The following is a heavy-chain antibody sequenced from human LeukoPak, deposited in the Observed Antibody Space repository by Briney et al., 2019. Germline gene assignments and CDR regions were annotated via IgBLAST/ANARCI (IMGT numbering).Heavy chain of an antibody. CDR1: GYTFTGYY. V-gene: IGHV1-69*13. CDR3: AREGGAAGRLIDY. J-gene: IGHJ4*02. D-gene: IGHD6-13*01. CDR2: IIPIFGTA. Sequence: SVKVSCKASGYTFTGYYMHWVRQAPGQGLEWMGGIIPIFGTANYAQKFQGRVTITADESTSTAYMELSSLRSEDTAVYYCAREGGAAGRLIDYWGQGTLVTVSS.